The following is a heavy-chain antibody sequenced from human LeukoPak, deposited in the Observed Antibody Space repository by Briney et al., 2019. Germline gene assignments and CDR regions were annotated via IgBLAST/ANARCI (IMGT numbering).Heavy chain of an antibody. J-gene: IGHJ4*01. Sequence: GGSLRLSCAASGFTVSSNYMSWVRQAPGKGLEWVSVIYSGGSAYYADSVKGRFTISRDNPKNTMYLQMNSLRAEDTAVYYCARVTSTDNFDYWGQGTLVTVSS. CDR3: ARVTSTDNFDY. CDR1: GFTVSSNY. CDR2: IYSGGSA. V-gene: IGHV3-66*01. D-gene: IGHD2/OR15-2a*01.